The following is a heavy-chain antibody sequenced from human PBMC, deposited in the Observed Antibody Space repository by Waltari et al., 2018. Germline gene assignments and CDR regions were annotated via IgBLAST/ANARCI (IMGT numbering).Heavy chain of an antibody. D-gene: IGHD1-26*01. CDR2: INAGNGNT. J-gene: IGHJ4*02. CDR3: ARGRDSGSYIIDY. CDR1: GSTFANHA. Sequence: QVQLVQSGAEVKKPGASVKVSCKASGSTFANHAMHWMRQAPGQRLEWMGWINAGNGNTAYSQRFQGRLTITRDTSANTDYMELSSLRSEETAVYYCARGRDSGSYIIDYWGQGTLVTVSS. V-gene: IGHV1-3*01.